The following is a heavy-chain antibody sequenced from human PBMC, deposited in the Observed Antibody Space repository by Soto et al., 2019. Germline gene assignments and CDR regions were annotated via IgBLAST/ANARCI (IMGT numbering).Heavy chain of an antibody. D-gene: IGHD5-12*01. V-gene: IGHV4-59*01. J-gene: IGHJ6*02. CDR1: GGSISSYY. Sequence: PSETLSLTCTVSGGSISSYYWCCIRQPPGKGLEWIGYIYYSGSTNYNPSLKSRVTISVDTSKNQFSLKLSSVTAADTAVYYCARKRYSGYAFYYGMDVWGQGTTVTVSS. CDR3: ARKRYSGYAFYYGMDV. CDR2: IYYSGST.